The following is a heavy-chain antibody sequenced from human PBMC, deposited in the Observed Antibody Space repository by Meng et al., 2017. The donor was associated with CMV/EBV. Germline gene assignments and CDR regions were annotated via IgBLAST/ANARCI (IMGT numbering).Heavy chain of an antibody. CDR3: AADIVVVPAATSGDY. Sequence: SVKVSCKASGFTFTSSAVQWVRQARGQRLEWIGWIVVGSGNINYAQKFQERVTITRDMSTSTAYMELSSLRSEDTAVYYCAADIVVVPAATSGDYWGQGTLVTVSS. D-gene: IGHD2-2*01. V-gene: IGHV1-58*01. CDR2: IVVGSGNI. CDR1: GFTFTSSA. J-gene: IGHJ4*02.